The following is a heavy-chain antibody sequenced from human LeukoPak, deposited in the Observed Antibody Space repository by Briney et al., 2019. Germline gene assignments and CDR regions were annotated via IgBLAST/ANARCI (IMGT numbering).Heavy chain of an antibody. Sequence: ASVKVSCKASGYTFTSYDINWVRQATGQGLEWMGWMNPNSGNTGYAQKFQGRVTMTRNTSISTAYMELSSLRAEDTAVYYCARGGLFAYYFDYWGQGTLVTVSS. J-gene: IGHJ4*02. V-gene: IGHV1-8*01. CDR3: ARGGLFAYYFDY. D-gene: IGHD3-10*02. CDR1: GYTFTSYD. CDR2: MNPNSGNT.